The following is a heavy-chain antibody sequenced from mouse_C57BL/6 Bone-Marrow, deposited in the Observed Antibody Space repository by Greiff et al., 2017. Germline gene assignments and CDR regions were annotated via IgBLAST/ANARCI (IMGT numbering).Heavy chain of an antibody. CDR1: GFNITDDY. V-gene: IGHV14-4*01. CDR3: TPLSTTVVATFDY. D-gene: IGHD1-1*01. J-gene: IGHJ2*01. CDR2: IDPENGDT. Sequence: VQLQQSGAELVRPGASVTLSCTASGFNITDDYMHWVKQRPEQGLEWIGWIDPENGDTEYAAKFQGKATITADTSSNTAYLQLSSLTSEDTAVYYCTPLSTTVVATFDYWGQGTTLTVSS.